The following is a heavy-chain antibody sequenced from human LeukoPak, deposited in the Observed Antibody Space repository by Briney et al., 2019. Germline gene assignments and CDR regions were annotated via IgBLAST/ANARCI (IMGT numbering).Heavy chain of an antibody. CDR2: IWYDGSNK. Sequence: GGSLRLSCAASGFTFNNYGMHWVRQAPGKGLEWVAVIWYDGSNKYYADSVKGRFTISRDNSKNTVYLQMNSLRAEDTAVYYCATRSYYYGLDVWGQGTTVTVSS. CDR1: GFTFNNYG. V-gene: IGHV3-33*08. CDR3: ATRSYYYGLDV. J-gene: IGHJ6*02.